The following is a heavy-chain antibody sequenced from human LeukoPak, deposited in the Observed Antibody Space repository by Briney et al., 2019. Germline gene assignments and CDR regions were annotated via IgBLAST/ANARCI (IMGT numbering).Heavy chain of an antibody. CDR3: AGHHPRNTVDF. J-gene: IGHJ4*02. CDR1: GGSISSYY. V-gene: IGHV4-59*08. Sequence: SETLPLTCTVSGGSISSYYWSWIRQPPGKGLEWIAYISNIGSINYNPSLKSRVTISLDTSKNQFSLKLSSVTAADTAVYYCAGHHPRNTVDFWGQGTLVTVSS. D-gene: IGHD2-8*02. CDR2: ISNIGSI.